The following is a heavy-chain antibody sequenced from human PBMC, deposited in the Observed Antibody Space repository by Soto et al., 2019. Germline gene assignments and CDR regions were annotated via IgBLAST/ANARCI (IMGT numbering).Heavy chain of an antibody. D-gene: IGHD1-26*01. V-gene: IGHV3-23*01. Sequence: EVQLLDSGGGLVQPGGSLRLSCAASGFTFTSYAMSWVRQAPDKGLEWVSSISRSGDNTYYADSVKGRFTISRDDSKNTLYLQMNSLRAEDTAVYYCAFSSHCNYWGQGTLVTVSS. CDR3: AFSSHCNY. J-gene: IGHJ4*02. CDR2: ISRSGDNT. CDR1: GFTFTSYA.